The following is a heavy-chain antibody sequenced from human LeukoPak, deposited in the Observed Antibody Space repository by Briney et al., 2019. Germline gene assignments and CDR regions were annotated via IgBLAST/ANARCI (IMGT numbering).Heavy chain of an antibody. Sequence: SETLSLTCTVSGGSISSYYWSWIRQPPAKGLEWMGYIYTIGSTNYNPSLKSQVTISVHTAKNQFSLKLSTVTAADTAVYYCARHVKRVGRPSWFDTWGQGTLVTVSS. CDR3: ARHVKRVGRPSWFDT. V-gene: IGHV4-4*09. CDR1: GGSISSYY. D-gene: IGHD6-6*01. J-gene: IGHJ5*02. CDR2: IYTIGST.